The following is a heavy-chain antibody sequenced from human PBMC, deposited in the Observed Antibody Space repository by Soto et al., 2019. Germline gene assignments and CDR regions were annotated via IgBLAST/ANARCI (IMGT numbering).Heavy chain of an antibody. J-gene: IGHJ4*02. CDR1: GYTFTSYY. D-gene: IGHD2-15*01. CDR3: ARVYCSGGSCYSIDY. V-gene: IGHV1-46*03. Sequence: ASVKVSCKASGYTFTSYYMHWVRQAPGQGLEWMGIINPSGGSTSYAQKFQGRVTMTRDTSTSTVYMEMSSLRSEDTAVYYCARVYCSGGSCYSIDYWGQGTLVTVSS. CDR2: INPSGGST.